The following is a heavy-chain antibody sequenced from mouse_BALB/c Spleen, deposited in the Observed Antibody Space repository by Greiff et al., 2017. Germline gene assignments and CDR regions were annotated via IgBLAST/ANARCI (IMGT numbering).Heavy chain of an antibody. J-gene: IGHJ2*01. CDR3: ARWGYYFDY. Sequence: QVQLKQSGAELARPGASVKLSCKASGYTFNDYWMQWVKQRPEQGLEWIGAIYPGDGNTGYTQKFKGKATLTAAKSSSTAYMQLSSLASEDSAVYYCARWGYYFDYWGQGTTLTVSS. CDR2: IYPGDGNT. D-gene: IGHD2-3*01. CDR1: GYTFNDYW. V-gene: IGHV1-87*01.